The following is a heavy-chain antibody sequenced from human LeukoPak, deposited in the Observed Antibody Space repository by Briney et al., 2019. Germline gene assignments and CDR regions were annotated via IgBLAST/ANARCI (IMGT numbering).Heavy chain of an antibody. CDR2: IYYSGST. D-gene: IGHD5-18*01. CDR3: ARWVDTAMDIDY. J-gene: IGHJ4*02. Sequence: SETLSLTCTVSGGSISSYYWSWIRQPPGKGLEWIGYIYYSGSTNYNPSLKSRVTISVDTSKNQFSLKLSSVTAADTAVYYCARWVDTAMDIDYWGQGTLVTVSS. CDR1: GGSISSYY. V-gene: IGHV4-59*01.